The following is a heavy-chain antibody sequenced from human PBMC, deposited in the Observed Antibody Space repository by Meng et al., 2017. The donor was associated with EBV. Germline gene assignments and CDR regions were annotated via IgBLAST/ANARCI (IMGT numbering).Heavy chain of an antibody. Sequence: QVTLVQSGAGVKKPGSSVKVSCKASGGTFSSYAISWVRQAPGQGLEWMGGIIPIFGTANYAQKFQGRVTITADESTSTAYMELSSLRSEDTAVYYCAREGDGYNYPDYWGQGTLVTVSS. V-gene: IGHV1-69*01. D-gene: IGHD5-24*01. CDR2: IIPIFGTA. J-gene: IGHJ4*02. CDR1: GGTFSSYA. CDR3: AREGDGYNYPDY.